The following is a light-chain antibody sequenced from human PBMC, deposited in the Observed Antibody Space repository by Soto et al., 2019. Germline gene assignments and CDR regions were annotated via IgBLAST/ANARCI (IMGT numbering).Light chain of an antibody. CDR3: QQSYSSPPT. CDR2: AAS. J-gene: IGKJ1*01. CDR1: QSISNH. Sequence: DIQMTQSPSSLSASVEDRVIITCRASQSISNHLNWYQQKPGKAPKLLIFAASSLQSGVPSRFSGRRSGPDFTLTISSLQPEDFATYSCQQSYSSPPTFGQGTKVEIK. V-gene: IGKV1-39*01.